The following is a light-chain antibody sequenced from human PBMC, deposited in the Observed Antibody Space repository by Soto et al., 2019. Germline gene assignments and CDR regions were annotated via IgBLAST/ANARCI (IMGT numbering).Light chain of an antibody. V-gene: IGKV3-20*01. J-gene: IGKJ1*01. CDR3: QQYGSSPRT. Sequence: EIVLTQSPGTLSLSPGERATLSCRASQSIKSSSLAWYQQRPGQAPRLLIYGASSRATGIPDKFSGSGSGTDFTLTISRLEPEDFATYYCQQYGSSPRTFGQGTKVDIK. CDR2: GAS. CDR1: QSIKSSS.